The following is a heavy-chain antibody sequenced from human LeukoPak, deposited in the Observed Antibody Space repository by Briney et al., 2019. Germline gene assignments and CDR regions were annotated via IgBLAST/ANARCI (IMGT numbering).Heavy chain of an antibody. D-gene: IGHD3-22*01. CDR2: IYSGGGT. Sequence: GGSLRLSCAASGFIVSNNYMNWVRQAPGKGLEWVSIIYSGGGTYYADSVKGRFTISRDNSKNTLYLQMNSLRADDTAVYYCARARIGYTRYDAFDMWGQGTVVTVSS. CDR3: ARARIGYTRYDAFDM. J-gene: IGHJ3*02. CDR1: GFIVSNNY. V-gene: IGHV3-53*01.